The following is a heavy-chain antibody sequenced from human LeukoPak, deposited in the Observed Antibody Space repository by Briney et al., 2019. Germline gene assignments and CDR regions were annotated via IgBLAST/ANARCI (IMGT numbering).Heavy chain of an antibody. V-gene: IGHV1-2*02. CDR1: GYTFTGYY. CDR2: INPNSGGT. J-gene: IGHJ4*02. Sequence: GASVKVSCKASGYTFTGYYMHWVRQAPGQGLEWMGWINPNSGGTNYAQKFQGRVTMTRDTSISTAYMELSRLRSDDTAVYYCARGDWWELRDRAQGDYWGQGTLVTVSS. D-gene: IGHD1-26*01. CDR3: ARGDWWELRDRAQGDY.